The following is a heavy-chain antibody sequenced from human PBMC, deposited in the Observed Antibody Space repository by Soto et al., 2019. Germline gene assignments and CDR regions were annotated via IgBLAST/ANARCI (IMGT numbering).Heavy chain of an antibody. CDR2: VYYTGST. CDR1: GDSISTFY. CDR3: ARGRSQAYSSSSFDY. Sequence: SETLSLTCTVSGDSISTFYLGWMRQSPGKELEWIGYVYYTGSTNYNPSLKSRVTISVDRSKNQFSLKLSSVTAADTAVYYCARGRSQAYSSSSFDYWGQGTLVTVSS. D-gene: IGHD6-6*01. V-gene: IGHV4-59*12. J-gene: IGHJ4*02.